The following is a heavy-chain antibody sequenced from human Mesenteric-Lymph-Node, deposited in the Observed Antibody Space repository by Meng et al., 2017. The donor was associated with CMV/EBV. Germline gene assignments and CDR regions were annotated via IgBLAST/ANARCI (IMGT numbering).Heavy chain of an antibody. CDR2: ISWNSGSI. CDR1: GFTFDDYA. V-gene: IGHV3-9*01. Sequence: SLKISCAASGFTFDDYAMHWVRQAPGKGLEWVSGISWNSGSIGYADSVKGRFTISRDNAKNSLYLQMNGLRAEDTAVYYCAKDKGVRYLEWFSVRGQKTMVTVSS. J-gene: IGHJ4*02. CDR3: AKDKGVRYLEWFSV. D-gene: IGHD3-3*01.